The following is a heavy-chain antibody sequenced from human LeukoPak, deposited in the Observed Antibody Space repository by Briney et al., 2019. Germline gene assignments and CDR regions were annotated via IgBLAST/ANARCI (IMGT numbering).Heavy chain of an antibody. J-gene: IGHJ4*02. CDR1: GFTLSICW. CDR2: MKQDGSEK. D-gene: IGHD2-15*01. CDR3: AGPRIFDY. Sequence: GGSLRLSCAASGFTLSICWMSCVRQAPGKGLEWVANMKQDGSEKYYVGSVKGRFTICRYNADNALYLQMNGRRGEDTAVYYCAGPRIFDYWGQGNLVNVSS. V-gene: IGHV3-7*03.